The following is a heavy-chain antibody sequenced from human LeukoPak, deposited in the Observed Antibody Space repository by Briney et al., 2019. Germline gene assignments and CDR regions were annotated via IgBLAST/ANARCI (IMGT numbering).Heavy chain of an antibody. CDR1: GFNFSSYW. J-gene: IGHJ3*02. V-gene: IGHV3-30-3*01. D-gene: IGHD2-2*02. Sequence: PGGSLRLSCAASGFNFSSYWIHWVRQAPGKGLEWVAVISYDGSNKYYAHSVKGRFTISRDNSKNTLYLQMNSLRAEDTAVYYCARALPAAIIGAFDIWGQGTMVTVSS. CDR3: ARALPAAIIGAFDI. CDR2: ISYDGSNK.